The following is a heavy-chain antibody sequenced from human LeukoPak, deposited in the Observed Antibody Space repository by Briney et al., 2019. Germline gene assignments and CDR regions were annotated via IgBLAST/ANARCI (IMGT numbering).Heavy chain of an antibody. Sequence: GGSLRLSCAASGFTFSNAWMSWVRQAPGKGLEWVGRIKSKTDGGTTDYAAPVKGRFTISRDDSKNTLYLQMNSLKTEDTAVYYCTTDWYYYDSSGYYPIDYWGQGTLSPSPQ. CDR2: IKSKTDGGTT. CDR3: TTDWYYYDSSGYYPIDY. V-gene: IGHV3-15*01. D-gene: IGHD3-22*01. CDR1: GFTFSNAW. J-gene: IGHJ4*02.